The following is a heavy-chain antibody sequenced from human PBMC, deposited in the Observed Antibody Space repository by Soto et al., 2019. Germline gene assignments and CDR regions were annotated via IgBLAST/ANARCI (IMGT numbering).Heavy chain of an antibody. CDR2: IYHSGST. CDR3: ASTYCSSTSCYAYYYYYGMDV. V-gene: IGHV4-4*02. J-gene: IGHJ6*02. CDR1: GGSISSSNW. Sequence: ASETLSLTCGVSGGSISSSNWWSWVRQPPWKGLEWIGEIYHSGSTNYNPSLKSRVTISVDKSKNQFSLKLSSVTAADTAVYYCASTYCSSTSCYAYYYYYGMDVWGQGTTVTVSS. D-gene: IGHD2-2*01.